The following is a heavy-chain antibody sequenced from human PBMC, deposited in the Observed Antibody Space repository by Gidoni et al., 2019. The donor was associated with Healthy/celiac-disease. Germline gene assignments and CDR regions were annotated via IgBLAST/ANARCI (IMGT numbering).Heavy chain of an antibody. CDR1: CGSISSGDYY. V-gene: IGHV4-30-4*01. CDR3: ARAGVRSDGARDWDFDH. D-gene: IGHD3-16*01. CDR2: IHYSGST. J-gene: IGHJ2*01. Sequence: QVQLLQPGPALVMPSPTLSLTSTVACGSISSGDYYWGWSRHPPGKCLEWLGYIHYSGSTYYNPNLKRRVNRSVDTSKNQFTLKLSSETAADTAVYYGARAGVRSDGARDWDFDHWGRGTLVTVSS.